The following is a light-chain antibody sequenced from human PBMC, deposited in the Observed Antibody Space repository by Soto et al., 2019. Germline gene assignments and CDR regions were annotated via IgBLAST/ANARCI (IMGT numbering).Light chain of an antibody. CDR1: SSDVGRYNY. CDR3: SSYGGASAPVL. Sequence: QSALTQPASVSGSPGQSLTISCTGTSSDVGRYNYVSWYQHHPGKAPKLMIYDVSHRPSGVSNRFSGSKSGNTASLTISGLQGEEEADYYCSSYGGASAPVLFGGGTKLTVL. CDR2: DVS. J-gene: IGLJ3*02. V-gene: IGLV2-14*03.